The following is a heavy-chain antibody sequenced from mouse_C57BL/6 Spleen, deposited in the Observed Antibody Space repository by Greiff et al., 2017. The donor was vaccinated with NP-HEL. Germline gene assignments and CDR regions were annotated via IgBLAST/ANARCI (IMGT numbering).Heavy chain of an antibody. CDR1: GYTFPSYW. J-gene: IGHJ4*01. Sequence: VQLQQPGAELVKPGASVKLSCKASGYTFPSYWMHWVKQRPGRGLEWIGRIDPNSGGTKYNEKFKSKATLTVVIPSSTAYMQLSSLTSEDSAVYYCARGAMVTTGYYYAMDYWGQGTSVTGSS. V-gene: IGHV1-72*01. D-gene: IGHD2-2*01. CDR2: IDPNSGGT. CDR3: ARGAMVTTGYYYAMDY.